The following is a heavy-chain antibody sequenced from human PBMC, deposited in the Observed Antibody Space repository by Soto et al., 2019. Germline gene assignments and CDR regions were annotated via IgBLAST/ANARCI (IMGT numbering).Heavy chain of an antibody. J-gene: IGHJ3*02. Sequence: PGESLKISCKGSGYSFTSYWSGWVRQMPGKGLEWMGVIYPGDSDTRYSPSFQGQVTISADKSISTAYLQWSSLKASDTAMYYCARPDGGGYYLNDAFDIWGQGTMVTVSS. CDR2: IYPGDSDT. CDR1: GYSFTSYW. CDR3: ARPDGGGYYLNDAFDI. V-gene: IGHV5-51*01. D-gene: IGHD3-22*01.